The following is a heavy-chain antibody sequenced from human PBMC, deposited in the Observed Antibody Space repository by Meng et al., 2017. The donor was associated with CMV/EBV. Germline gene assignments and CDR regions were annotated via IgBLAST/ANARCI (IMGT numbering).Heavy chain of an antibody. Sequence: GESLKISCKGSGYSVTSYWIGWVHQMPGKGLEWMGIIYPGDSDTRYSPSFQGQVTISADKSISTAYLQGSSLKASDTAMYYCARHGGIYSGYDNNWFDPWGQGTLVTVSS. CDR2: IYPGDSDT. D-gene: IGHD5-12*01. CDR3: ARHGGIYSGYDNNWFDP. CDR1: GYSVTSYW. V-gene: IGHV5-51*07. J-gene: IGHJ5*02.